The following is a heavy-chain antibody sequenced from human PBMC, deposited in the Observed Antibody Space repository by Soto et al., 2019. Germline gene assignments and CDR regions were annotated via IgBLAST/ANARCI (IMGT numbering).Heavy chain of an antibody. CDR1: GFTFDDYA. Sequence: EEQLVESGGGLVQPGRSLRLSCAASGFTFDDYAMHWVRQAPGKGLEWVSGINWNSGRIGYADSVKGRFTISRDNAKTSLYLQMNSLRAEDTALCYCAKDRGSGSYAANYQYYGMDVWGQGTTVTVSS. CDR3: AKDRGSGSYAANYQYYGMDV. CDR2: INWNSGRI. J-gene: IGHJ6*01. D-gene: IGHD3-10*01. V-gene: IGHV3-9*01.